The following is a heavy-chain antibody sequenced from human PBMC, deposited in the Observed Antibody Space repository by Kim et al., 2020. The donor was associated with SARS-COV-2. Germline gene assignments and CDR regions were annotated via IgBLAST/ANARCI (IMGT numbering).Heavy chain of an antibody. J-gene: IGHJ6*02. CDR2: IKQDGSEK. CDR1: GFTFSSYW. Sequence: GGSLRLSCAASGFTFSSYWMSWVRQAPGKGLEWVANIKQDGSEKYYVDSVKGRFTISRDNAKNSLYLQMNSLRAEDTAVYYCARALQHDYVGFPGMDVWGQGTTVTVSS. CDR3: ARALQHDYVGFPGMDV. V-gene: IGHV3-7*03. D-gene: IGHD4-17*01.